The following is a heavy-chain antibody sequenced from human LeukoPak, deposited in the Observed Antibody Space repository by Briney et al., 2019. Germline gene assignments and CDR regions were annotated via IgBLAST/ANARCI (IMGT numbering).Heavy chain of an antibody. J-gene: IGHJ4*02. CDR3: ARGADSSGYYSIFYFDY. Sequence: PSGTLSLTCGVSGGSISNTNWWTWVRQPPGKGLEWIGEVNLQGSTNYNPSLKSRVTISVDTSKNQFSLKLSSVTAADTAVYYCARGADSSGYYSIFYFDYWGQGTLVTVSS. V-gene: IGHV4-4*02. CDR2: VNLQGST. CDR1: GGSISNTNW. D-gene: IGHD3-22*01.